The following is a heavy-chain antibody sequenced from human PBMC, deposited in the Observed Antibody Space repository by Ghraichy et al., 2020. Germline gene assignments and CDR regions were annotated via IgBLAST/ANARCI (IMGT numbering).Heavy chain of an antibody. V-gene: IGHV3-23*01. D-gene: IGHD3-10*01. CDR3: AKYRGSGSYWIDY. Sequence: GGSLRLSCAASGFTFSSYAMSWVRQAPGKGLEWVSAISGSGINTYYADSVKGRFTISRDNSKNTLYLQMNSLRAEDTAVYYCAKYRGSGSYWIDYWGQGTLVTVSS. CDR1: GFTFSSYA. J-gene: IGHJ4*02. CDR2: ISGSGINT.